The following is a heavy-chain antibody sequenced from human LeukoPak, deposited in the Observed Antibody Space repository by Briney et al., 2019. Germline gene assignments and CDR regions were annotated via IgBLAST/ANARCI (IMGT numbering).Heavy chain of an antibody. CDR3: ARQSTYYGSGSYYNPYYFDY. CDR1: GGSISSSSYY. Sequence: SETLSLTCTVSGGSISSSSYYWGWIRQPPGKGLEWTGSIYYSGSTYYNPSLKSRVTISVDTSKNQFSLKLSSVTAADTAVYYCARQSTYYGSGSYYNPYYFDYWGQGTLVTVSS. CDR2: IYYSGST. V-gene: IGHV4-39*01. D-gene: IGHD3-10*01. J-gene: IGHJ4*02.